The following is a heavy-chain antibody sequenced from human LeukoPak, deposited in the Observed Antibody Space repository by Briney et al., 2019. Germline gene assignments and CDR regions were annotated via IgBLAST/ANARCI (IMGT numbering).Heavy chain of an antibody. CDR2: IYYPGGT. V-gene: IGHV4-59*01. CDR3: ARGRYGGGWYDY. CDR1: GGSIDTYY. Sequence: PSETLSLTCTVSGGSIDTYYWTCIRRHPAGGVQYLAYIYYPGGTDYNPSFKSRGRMSLDTPKTPFSLVLNSVTAADTAVYYCARGRYGGGWYDYWGQGTPVTVSS. J-gene: IGHJ4*02. D-gene: IGHD6-19*01.